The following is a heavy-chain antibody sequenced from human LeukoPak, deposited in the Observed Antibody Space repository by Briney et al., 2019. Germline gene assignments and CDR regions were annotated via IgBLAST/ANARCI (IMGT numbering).Heavy chain of an antibody. CDR3: AREDDSSGYSYMDV. Sequence: PGGSLRLSCAASGFTFSGYSMNWVRQAPGKGLEWVSSISSSSSFIYYADSVKGRFTISRDNAKSSLYLQMNSLRAEDTAVYYCAREDDSSGYSYMDVWGKGTTVTVSS. CDR2: ISSSSSFI. J-gene: IGHJ6*03. CDR1: GFTFSGYS. V-gene: IGHV3-21*01. D-gene: IGHD3-22*01.